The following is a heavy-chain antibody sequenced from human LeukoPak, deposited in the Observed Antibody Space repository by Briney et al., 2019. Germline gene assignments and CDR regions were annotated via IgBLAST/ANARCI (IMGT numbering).Heavy chain of an antibody. V-gene: IGHV1-69*13. CDR3: AREVRMGIAAADSFDY. CDR1: GGTFSSYA. CDR2: IIPIFGTA. D-gene: IGHD6-13*01. J-gene: IGHJ4*02. Sequence: GASVKVSCKASGGTFSSYAISWVRQAPGQGLEWMGGIIPIFGTANYAQKFQGRVTITADESTSTAYMELSSLRSEDTAVYYCAREVRMGIAAADSFDYWGQGTLVTVSS.